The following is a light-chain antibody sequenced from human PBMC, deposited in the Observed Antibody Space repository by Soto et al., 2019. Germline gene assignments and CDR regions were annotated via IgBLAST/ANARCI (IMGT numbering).Light chain of an antibody. CDR3: QQYNSYSVT. CDR1: QSISSW. J-gene: IGKJ2*01. CDR2: DAS. Sequence: DIQMTQSPSTLSASVGDRVTITCRASQSISSWLAWYQQKPGKAPKLLIYDASSLESGVPSGFRGSGSGTEFTLTISSLQPDDFATYYSQQYNSYSVTFGHGTKLEIK. V-gene: IGKV1-5*01.